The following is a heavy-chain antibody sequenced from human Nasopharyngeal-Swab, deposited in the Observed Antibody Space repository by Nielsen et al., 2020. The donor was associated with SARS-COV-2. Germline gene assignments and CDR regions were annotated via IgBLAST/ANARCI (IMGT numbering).Heavy chain of an antibody. CDR1: VGTFSSYA. CDR2: IIPIFGTA. J-gene: IGHJ4*02. Sequence: SVTVSCKASVGTFSSYALIWVRQAPGHGLEWMGGIIPIFGTANYAQKFQGRVTITADKSTSTAYMELSSLRSEDTAVYYCARDASSSPGGYYFDYWGQGTLVTVSS. D-gene: IGHD6-6*01. CDR3: ARDASSSPGGYYFDY. V-gene: IGHV1-69*06.